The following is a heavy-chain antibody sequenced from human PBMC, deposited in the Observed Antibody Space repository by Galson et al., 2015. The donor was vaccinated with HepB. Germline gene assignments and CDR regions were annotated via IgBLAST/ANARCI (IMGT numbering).Heavy chain of an antibody. CDR2: ISAYNGNT. Sequence: SVKVSCKASGYTFTSYGISWVRQAPGQGLEWMGWISAYNGNTNYAQKLQGRVTMTTDTSTGTAYMELRSLRSDDTAVYYCARDGVTTVARPYYYYGMDVWGQGTTVTVSS. V-gene: IGHV1-18*04. D-gene: IGHD4-23*01. CDR1: GYTFTSYG. CDR3: ARDGVTTVARPYYYYGMDV. J-gene: IGHJ6*02.